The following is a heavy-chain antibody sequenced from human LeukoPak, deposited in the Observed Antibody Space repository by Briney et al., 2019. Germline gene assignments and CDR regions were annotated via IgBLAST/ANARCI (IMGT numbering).Heavy chain of an antibody. CDR3: ASVYQHGMDV. D-gene: IGHD2-2*01. CDR1: GYTVTSYY. Sequence: ASVKVFCKASGYTVTSYYMHWVRQAPGQGLEWMGIVNPSSISASYAQKFQGRVTMTRDTSTSTVSMELSSLRSDDTAVYYCASVYQHGMDVWGQGTTVTVSS. CDR2: VNPSSISA. V-gene: IGHV1-46*01. J-gene: IGHJ6*02.